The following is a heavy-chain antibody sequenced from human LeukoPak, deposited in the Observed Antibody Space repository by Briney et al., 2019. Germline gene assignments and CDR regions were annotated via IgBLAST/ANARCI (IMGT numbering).Heavy chain of an antibody. V-gene: IGHV4-59*08. D-gene: IGHD3-3*01. CDR3: ARHTNRLDAFDI. CDR1: GDSIGSYY. J-gene: IGHJ3*02. CDR2: IYYSGST. Sequence: SETLSLTCTVSGDSIGSYYWSWIRQPPGKGLEWIGYIYYSGSTNYNPSLKSRVTISVDTSKNQFSLKLSSVTAADTAVYFCARHTNRLDAFDIWGQGTMVTVSS.